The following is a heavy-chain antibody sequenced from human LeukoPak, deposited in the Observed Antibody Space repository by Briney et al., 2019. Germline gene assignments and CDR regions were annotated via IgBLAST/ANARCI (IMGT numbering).Heavy chain of an antibody. V-gene: IGHV3-NL1*01. Sequence: PGRSLRLSCAASGFTFSSYGMHWVRQAPGKGLEWVSVIYSGGSTYYADSVKGRFTISRDNSKNTLYLQMNSLRAEDTAVYYCARSEDSGNYATYFDYWGQGTLVTVSS. J-gene: IGHJ4*02. CDR2: IYSGGST. CDR3: ARSEDSGNYATYFDY. D-gene: IGHD1-26*01. CDR1: GFTFSSYG.